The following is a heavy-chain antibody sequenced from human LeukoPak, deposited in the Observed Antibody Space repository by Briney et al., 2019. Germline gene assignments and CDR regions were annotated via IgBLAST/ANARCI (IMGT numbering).Heavy chain of an antibody. CDR2: ITSSSSYI. CDR3: ARNFVRGDTAMVPVGY. J-gene: IGHJ4*02. D-gene: IGHD5-18*01. Sequence: GGSLRLSCAASGITFSSYTMNWVRQAPGKGLEWVSSITSSSSYIYYADSVRGRFTISRDNAKNSLYLQMNSLRAEDTAVYYCARNFVRGDTAMVPVGYWGQGTLVTVSS. V-gene: IGHV3-21*01. CDR1: GITFSSYT.